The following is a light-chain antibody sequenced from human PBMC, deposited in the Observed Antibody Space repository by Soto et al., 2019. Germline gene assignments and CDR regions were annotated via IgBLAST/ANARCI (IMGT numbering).Light chain of an antibody. CDR3: QTWGTGIQV. V-gene: IGLV4-69*01. Sequence: QLVLTQSPAASASLGASVRLTCTLSTGHSTYAIAWHQQQPEKGPRYLMKINNDGTHDKGDGIPDRFSGSSSGAERYLTISSLQSEDEADYYCQTWGTGIQVFGGGTQLTVL. J-gene: IGLJ3*02. CDR2: INNDGTH. CDR1: TGHSTYA.